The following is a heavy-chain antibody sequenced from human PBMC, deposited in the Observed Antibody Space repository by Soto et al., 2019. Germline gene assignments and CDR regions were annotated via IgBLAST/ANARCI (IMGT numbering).Heavy chain of an antibody. CDR2: IYYSGST. J-gene: IGHJ5*02. CDR3: ARAPYYYDSSGYYHWFDP. CDR1: GGSVSSGSYY. Sequence: PSETLSLTCTVSGGSVSSGSYYWSWIRQPPGKGLEWIGYIYYSGSTNYNTSLKSRVTISVDTSKNQFSLKLSSVTAADTAVYYCARAPYYYDSSGYYHWFDPWGQGTLVTVSS. D-gene: IGHD3-22*01. V-gene: IGHV4-61*01.